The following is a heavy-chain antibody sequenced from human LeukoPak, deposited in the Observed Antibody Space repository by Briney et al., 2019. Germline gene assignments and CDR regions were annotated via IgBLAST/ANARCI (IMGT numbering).Heavy chain of an antibody. CDR3: ARGGAYCSGGSCYDD. Sequence: KPSETLSLTCTVSGGSISSYYWRWLRQPPGKGLEWDGYIYYSGNTNYNPALKSRVTMSVDTSKNQFSLKLSCVTAADTAVYYCARGGAYCSGGSCYDDWGQGTLVTVSS. V-gene: IGHV4-59*01. CDR1: GGSISSYY. J-gene: IGHJ4*02. D-gene: IGHD2-15*01. CDR2: IYYSGNT.